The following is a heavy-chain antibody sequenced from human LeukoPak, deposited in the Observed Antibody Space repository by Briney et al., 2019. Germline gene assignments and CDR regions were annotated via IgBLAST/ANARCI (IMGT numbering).Heavy chain of an antibody. CDR2: IYTSGST. CDR1: GGSISSYY. Sequence: PSETLSLTCTVSGGSISSYYWSWIRQPAGKGLEWIGRIYTSGSTNYNPSLKSRVTMSVDTSKNQFSLKLSSVTAADTAVYYCARGARPQYNYGRSRWFDPWGQGTLVTVSS. J-gene: IGHJ5*02. D-gene: IGHD5-18*01. CDR3: ARGARPQYNYGRSRWFDP. V-gene: IGHV4-4*07.